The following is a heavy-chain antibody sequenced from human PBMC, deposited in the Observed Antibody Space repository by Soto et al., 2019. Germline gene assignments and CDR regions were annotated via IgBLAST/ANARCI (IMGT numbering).Heavy chain of an antibody. D-gene: IGHD1-26*01. J-gene: IGHJ4*02. V-gene: IGHV3-21*02. CDR2: INGRSNYK. Sequence: VQVVESGGGLVKPGGSPRLSCATSGFSFSTYNMNWVRQAPGKGLEWVSSINGRSNYKYYTDSVKGRFAISRDNPKNSLYLQMDSLRVEDTAVYYCVREDGLVGSNSAFDYWGQGTLVTVSS. CDR3: VREDGLVGSNSAFDY. CDR1: GFSFSTYN.